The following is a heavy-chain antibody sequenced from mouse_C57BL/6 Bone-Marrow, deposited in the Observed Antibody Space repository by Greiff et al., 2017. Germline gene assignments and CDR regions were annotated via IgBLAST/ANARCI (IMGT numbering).Heavy chain of an antibody. CDR2: ISSGSSTI. J-gene: IGHJ1*03. CDR1: GFTFSDYG. V-gene: IGHV5-17*01. CDR3: ARPYGSSTGYFDV. Sequence: DVKLVESGGGLVKPGGSLKLSCAASGFTFSDYGMHWVRQAPEKGLEWVAYISSGSSTIYYADTVKGRFTISRDNAKNTLFLQMTSLRSEDTAMYYCARPYGSSTGYFDVWGTGTTVTVSS. D-gene: IGHD1-1*01.